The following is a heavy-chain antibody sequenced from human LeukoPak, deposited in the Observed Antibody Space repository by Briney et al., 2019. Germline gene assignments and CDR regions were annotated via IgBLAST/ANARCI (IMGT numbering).Heavy chain of an antibody. Sequence: GGSLRLSCAASGFTFSSYSMNWVRQAPGKGLEWVSSISSSSSYIYYAGSVKGRFTISRDNAKNSLYLQMNSLRAEDTAVYYCARSPPMTGTSLDYWGQGTLVTVSS. CDR3: ARSPPMTGTSLDY. J-gene: IGHJ4*02. CDR1: GFTFSSYS. V-gene: IGHV3-21*01. D-gene: IGHD1-7*01. CDR2: ISSSSSYI.